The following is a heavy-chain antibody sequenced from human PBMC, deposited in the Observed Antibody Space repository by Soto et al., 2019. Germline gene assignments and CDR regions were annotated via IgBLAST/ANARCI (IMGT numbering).Heavy chain of an antibody. CDR3: AKVWDVVVPPSISRGFDY. J-gene: IGHJ4*02. Sequence: PGGSLRLSCAASGFIFSSYAMSWVRQAPGKGLECVSVISGSDFSTYYADSVKGRFTISRDNSKNTLYLQMSSLRAEDTAVYYCAKVWDVVVPPSISRGFDYWGQGALVTVSS. D-gene: IGHD2-2*01. CDR1: GFIFSSYA. CDR2: ISGSDFST. V-gene: IGHV3-23*01.